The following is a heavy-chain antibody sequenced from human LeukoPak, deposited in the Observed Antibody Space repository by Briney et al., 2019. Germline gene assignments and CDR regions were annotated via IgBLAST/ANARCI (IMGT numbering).Heavy chain of an antibody. Sequence: PGGSLRLSCAASGFTFSSYEMNWVRQAPGKGLGWVSYISSSGSTIYYADSVKGRFTISRDNAKNSLYLQMNSLRAEDTAVYYCARDLGIAVAGILDYWGQGTLVTVSS. CDR2: ISSSGSTI. D-gene: IGHD6-19*01. V-gene: IGHV3-48*03. CDR3: ARDLGIAVAGILDY. J-gene: IGHJ4*02. CDR1: GFTFSSYE.